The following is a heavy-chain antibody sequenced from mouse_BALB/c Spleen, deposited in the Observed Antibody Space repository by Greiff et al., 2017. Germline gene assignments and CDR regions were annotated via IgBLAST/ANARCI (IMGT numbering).Heavy chain of an antibody. Sequence: EVQRVESGGGLVKPGGSLKLSCAASGFAFSSYDMSWVRQTPEKRLEWVAYISSGGGSTYYPDTVKGRFTISRDNAKNTLYLQMSSLKSEDTAMYYCARRNYYGNHYAMDYWGQGTSVTVSS. CDR3: ARRNYYGNHYAMDY. CDR1: GFAFSSYD. V-gene: IGHV5-12-1*01. CDR2: ISSGGGST. J-gene: IGHJ4*01. D-gene: IGHD2-1*01.